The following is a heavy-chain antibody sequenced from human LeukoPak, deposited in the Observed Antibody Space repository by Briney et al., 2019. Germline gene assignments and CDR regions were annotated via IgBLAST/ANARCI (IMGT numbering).Heavy chain of an antibody. J-gene: IGHJ4*02. CDR3: ARDGVGELFSFDN. Sequence: PSETLSLTCTVSGGSISSSSYYWGWIRQPPGKGLEWIGSIYYSGSSYYNPSLKSRVTISVDTSKNQFSLNLNSVTAADTAVYYCARDGVGELFSFDNWGQGTLVTVSS. CDR1: GGSISSSSYY. CDR2: IYYSGSS. V-gene: IGHV4-39*07. D-gene: IGHD3-10*01.